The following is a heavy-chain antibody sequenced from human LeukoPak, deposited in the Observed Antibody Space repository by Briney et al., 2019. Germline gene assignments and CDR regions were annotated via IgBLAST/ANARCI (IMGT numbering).Heavy chain of an antibody. D-gene: IGHD2-2*01. CDR3: ARALRYCSSTSCYRNYYYYYYMDV. J-gene: IGHJ6*03. CDR1: GGSFSGYY. Sequence: ASETLSLTCAVYGGSFSGYYWSWIRQPPGKGLEWIGEINHSGSTNYNPSLKSRVTISVDTSKNQFSLKLSSVTAADTAVYYCARALRYCSSTSCYRNYYYYYYMDVWGKGTTVTVS. CDR2: INHSGST. V-gene: IGHV4-34*01.